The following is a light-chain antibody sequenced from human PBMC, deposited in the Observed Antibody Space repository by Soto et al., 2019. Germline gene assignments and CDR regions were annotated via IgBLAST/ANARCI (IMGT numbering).Light chain of an antibody. CDR1: SSNVAFYNF. CDR2: EVT. V-gene: IGLV2-8*01. J-gene: IGLJ2*01. Sequence: QSVLTQPPSASGSPGQSVTISCSGTSSNVAFYNFVSWYQQRPGKAPTLMIYEVTKRPSGVPDRFSGSKSGNTASLTVSGLQAEDEADYYCSSYAGTNNYVVFGGGTKLTVL. CDR3: SSYAGTNNYVV.